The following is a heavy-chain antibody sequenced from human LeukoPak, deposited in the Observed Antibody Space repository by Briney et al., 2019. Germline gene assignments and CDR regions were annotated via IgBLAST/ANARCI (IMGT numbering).Heavy chain of an antibody. CDR1: GFTFSTYW. Sequence: PGGSLRLSCAASGFTFSTYWMRWVRQAPGKGLEWVANIKEDGSEKYYADSVKGRFTISRDNAKNSLYLQMNSLRAEDTAVYYCARGGGYYFDYLGQGTLVTVSS. D-gene: IGHD5-24*01. V-gene: IGHV3-7*01. CDR2: IKEDGSEK. CDR3: ARGGGYYFDY. J-gene: IGHJ4*02.